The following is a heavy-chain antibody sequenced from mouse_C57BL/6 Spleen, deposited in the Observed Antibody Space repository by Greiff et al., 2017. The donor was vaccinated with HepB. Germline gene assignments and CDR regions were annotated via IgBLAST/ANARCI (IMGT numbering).Heavy chain of an antibody. V-gene: IGHV10-1*01. CDR1: GFSFNTYA. Sequence: EVQLQESGGGLVQPKGSLKLSCAASGFSFNTYAMNWVRQAPGKGLEWVARIRSKSNNYATYYADSVKDRFTISRDDSESMLYLQMNNLKTEDTAMYYCVRNGWLYELREYYAMDYWGQGTSVTVSS. CDR2: IRSKSNNYAT. CDR3: VRNGWLYELREYYAMDY. J-gene: IGHJ4*01. D-gene: IGHD2-5*01.